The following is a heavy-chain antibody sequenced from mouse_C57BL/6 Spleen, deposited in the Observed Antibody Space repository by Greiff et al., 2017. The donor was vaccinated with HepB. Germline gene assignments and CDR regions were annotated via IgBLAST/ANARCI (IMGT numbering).Heavy chain of an antibody. V-gene: IGHV5-17*01. CDR2: ISSGSSTI. CDR1: GFTFSDYG. J-gene: IGHJ2*01. CDR3: ARTLYYGNYDFDY. D-gene: IGHD2-1*01. Sequence: VQLQQSGGGLVKPGGSLKLSCAASGFTFSDYGMHWVRQAPEKGLEWVAYISSGSSTIYYADTVKGRFTISRDNAKNTLFLQMTSLRSEDTAMYYCARTLYYGNYDFDYWGQGTTLTVSS.